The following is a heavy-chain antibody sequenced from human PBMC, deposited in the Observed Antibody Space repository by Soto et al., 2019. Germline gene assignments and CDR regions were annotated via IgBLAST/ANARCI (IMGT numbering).Heavy chain of an antibody. D-gene: IGHD2-8*01. V-gene: IGHV3-15*07. CDR1: GFTFSNAW. J-gene: IGHJ4*02. CDR2: IKSKTDGGTT. CDR3: TTDVGLMVYAIIRGDY. Sequence: EVQLVESGGGLVKPGGSLRLSCAASGFTFSNAWMNWVRQAPGKGPEWVGRIKSKTDGGTTDYAAPVKGRFTISRDDSKNTLYLQMNSLKTEDTAVYYCTTDVGLMVYAIIRGDYWGQGTLVTVSS.